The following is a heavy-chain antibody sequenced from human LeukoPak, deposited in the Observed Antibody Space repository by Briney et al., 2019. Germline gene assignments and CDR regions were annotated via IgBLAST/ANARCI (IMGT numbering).Heavy chain of an antibody. V-gene: IGHV3-30-3*01. CDR1: GFTFSSYA. J-gene: IGHJ4*02. CDR2: ISYDGTNK. D-gene: IGHD1-1*01. CDR3: TREANDLKFDY. Sequence: GGSLRLSCAASGFTFSSYAMHWVRQAPGKGLEWVAVISYDGTNKYADSVKGRFTISRDNSKNTLYLQMNSLRAEDTAVFYCTREANDLKFDYWGQGTLVTVSS.